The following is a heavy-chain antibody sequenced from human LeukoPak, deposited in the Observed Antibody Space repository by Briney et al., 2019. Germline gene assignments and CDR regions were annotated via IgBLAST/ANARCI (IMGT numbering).Heavy chain of an antibody. Sequence: GGSLRLSCAASGFIFSSYSMNWVRQAPGKGLEWVSSISSSSNYIYYADSVKGRFTISRDNAKNSLYLQMNSLRAEDTAVYYCARGDLAYCGGDCYGMDVWGQGTTVTVSS. D-gene: IGHD2-21*01. V-gene: IGHV3-21*01. CDR2: ISSSSNYI. CDR1: GFIFSSYS. CDR3: ARGDLAYCGGDCYGMDV. J-gene: IGHJ6*02.